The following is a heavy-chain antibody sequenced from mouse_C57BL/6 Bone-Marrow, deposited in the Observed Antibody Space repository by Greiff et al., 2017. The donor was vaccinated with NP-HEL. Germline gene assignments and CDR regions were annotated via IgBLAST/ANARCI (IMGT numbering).Heavy chain of an antibody. J-gene: IGHJ4*01. Sequence: QVQLKQSGAELVRPGTSVKVSCKASGYAFTNYLIEWVKQRPGQGLEWIGVINPGSGGTNYNEKFKGKATLTAGKSSSTAYMQLSSLTSEDSAVYFCARYGLYYAMDYWGQGTSVAVSS. V-gene: IGHV1-54*01. CDR2: INPGSGGT. CDR1: GYAFTNYL. CDR3: ARYGLYYAMDY. D-gene: IGHD1-1*02.